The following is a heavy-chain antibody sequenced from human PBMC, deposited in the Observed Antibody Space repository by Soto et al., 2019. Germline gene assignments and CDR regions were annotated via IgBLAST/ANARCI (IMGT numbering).Heavy chain of an antibody. Sequence: SETLSLTCTVSGDSVTRSNWWSWVRQSPGKGLEWIGEIYHSGNTKYNPSLKSRVTISVDKSKNQFSLHLTSVTAADTAVYYCASSGWSEDFYYYYGMDVWGQGTTVTVS. CDR1: GDSVTRSNW. CDR3: ASSGWSEDFYYYYGMDV. V-gene: IGHV4-4*02. J-gene: IGHJ6*02. D-gene: IGHD6-19*01. CDR2: IYHSGNT.